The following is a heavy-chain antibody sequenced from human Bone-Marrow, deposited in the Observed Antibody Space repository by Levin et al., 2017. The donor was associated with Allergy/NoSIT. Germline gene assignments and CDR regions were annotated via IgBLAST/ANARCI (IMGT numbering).Heavy chain of an antibody. D-gene: IGHD6-19*01. J-gene: IGHJ3*02. Sequence: SQTLSLTCTVSGGSVSTSGHYWNWIRLLPGKGLEWIGCIYYSRTTYYNPSLESRLTISVDPSKNQFSLGLTPVTDAETAVYYCAKDRGQWRIDAFDIWGQGTVVTVSS. CDR2: IYYSRTT. CDR3: AKDRGQWRIDAFDI. V-gene: IGHV4-31*03. CDR1: GGSVSTSGHY.